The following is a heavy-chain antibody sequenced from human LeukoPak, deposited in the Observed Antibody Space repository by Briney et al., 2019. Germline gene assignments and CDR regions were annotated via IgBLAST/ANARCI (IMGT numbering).Heavy chain of an antibody. V-gene: IGHV3-21*01. CDR3: ARDLYYFDNSGPTLDDY. Sequence: GGSLGLSCAASGFTFSIYNMNWVRQAPGKGLEWVSSITSSSSDIYYADSVKGRFTISRDNAKNSLYLQMNSLRAEDTAVYYCARDLYYFDNSGPTLDDYWGQGTLVTVSS. CDR2: ITSSSSDI. J-gene: IGHJ4*02. CDR1: GFTFSIYN. D-gene: IGHD3-22*01.